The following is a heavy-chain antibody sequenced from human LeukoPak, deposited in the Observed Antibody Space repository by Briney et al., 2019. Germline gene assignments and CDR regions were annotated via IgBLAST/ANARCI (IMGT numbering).Heavy chain of an antibody. J-gene: IGHJ4*02. D-gene: IGHD2-2*01. CDR1: GFTFSSYG. Sequence: PGGSLRLSCAASGFTFSSYGMHWVRQAPGKGLEWVAFIRYDGSNKYYADSVKGRFTISRDNSKNTLYLQMNSLRAEDTAVYYCARDRASYCSSTSCYADEGNYFDYWGQGTLVTVSS. V-gene: IGHV3-30*02. CDR2: IRYDGSNK. CDR3: ARDRASYCSSTSCYADEGNYFDY.